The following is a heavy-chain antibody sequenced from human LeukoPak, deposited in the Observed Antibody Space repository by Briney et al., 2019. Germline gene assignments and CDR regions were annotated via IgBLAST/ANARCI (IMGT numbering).Heavy chain of an antibody. CDR2: IDYAGNT. D-gene: IGHD3-10*01. CDR1: GYSIKTGYY. Sequence: PSETLSLNCSLSGYSIKTGYYWDWIRQSPGRGLEWIGNIDYAGNTYYNPSLNSRVTMSVDTSKNQFSLKLTAVTAADTATYYCARTRGGSGTFLSIIDYWGQGTLVTVSS. V-gene: IGHV4-38-2*02. J-gene: IGHJ4*02. CDR3: ARTRGGSGTFLSIIDY.